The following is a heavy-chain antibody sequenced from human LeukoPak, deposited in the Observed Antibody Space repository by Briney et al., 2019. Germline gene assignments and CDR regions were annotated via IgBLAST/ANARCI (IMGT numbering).Heavy chain of an antibody. CDR3: GKDLRGEYYYGGGGQFFDS. J-gene: IGHJ4*02. CDR1: GFTFTTYS. CDR2: ISGIVGST. V-gene: IGHV3-23*01. Sequence: GGSLRLACAAAGFTFTTYSRSWVRHAPGKGLEWVSSISGIVGSTYYADSVKGRFTISRDNSKNTLYLQMNSLRGEETTAYYCGKDLRGEYYYGGGGQFFDSWGQGKLVTVSS. D-gene: IGHD3-10*01.